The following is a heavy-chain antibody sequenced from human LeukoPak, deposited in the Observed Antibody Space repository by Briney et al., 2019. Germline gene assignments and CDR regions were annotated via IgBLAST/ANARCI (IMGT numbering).Heavy chain of an antibody. D-gene: IGHD4-23*01. CDR1: GGSISSGSYY. Sequence: SEALSLTCTVSGGSISSGSYYWSWIRQPAGKGLEWIGRIYTSGSTNYNPSLKSRVTISVDTSKNQFSLKLSSVTAADTAVYYCAREKVVTPYYYYYYMDVWGKGTTVTVSS. V-gene: IGHV4-61*02. CDR3: AREKVVTPYYYYYYMDV. CDR2: IYTSGST. J-gene: IGHJ6*03.